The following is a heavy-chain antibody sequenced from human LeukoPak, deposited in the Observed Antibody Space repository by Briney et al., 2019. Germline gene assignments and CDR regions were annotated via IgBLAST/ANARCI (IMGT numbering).Heavy chain of an antibody. Sequence: SETLSLTCAVYGGSFSDYYWSWIRQPPGKGLEWIGEINHSGSTNYNPSLKSRVTISVDTSKNHFSLKLSSVTAADTAVYYCARDGGYCSGNTCYNYFYYMDVWGKGTTVTISS. CDR1: GGSFSDYY. J-gene: IGHJ6*03. CDR2: INHSGST. CDR3: ARDGGYCSGNTCYNYFYYMDV. V-gene: IGHV4-34*01. D-gene: IGHD2-15*01.